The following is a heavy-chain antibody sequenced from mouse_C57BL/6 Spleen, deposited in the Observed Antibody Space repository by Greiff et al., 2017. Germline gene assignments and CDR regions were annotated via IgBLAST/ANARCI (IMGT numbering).Heavy chain of an antibody. Sequence: EVKLVESGGGLVQPGGSMKLSCVASGFTFSNYWMNWVRQSPEKGLEWVAQIRLKSDNYATHYAESVKGRFTISRDDSKSSVYLQMNNLRAEDTGIYYCTGGITTVVAPMDYWGQGTSVTVSS. V-gene: IGHV6-3*01. D-gene: IGHD1-1*01. CDR2: IRLKSDNYAT. CDR1: GFTFSNYW. CDR3: TGGITTVVAPMDY. J-gene: IGHJ4*01.